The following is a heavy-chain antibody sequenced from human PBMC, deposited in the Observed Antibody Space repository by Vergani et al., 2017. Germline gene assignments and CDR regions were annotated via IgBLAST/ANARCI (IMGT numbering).Heavy chain of an antibody. CDR2: IRYDGSNK. V-gene: IGHV3-30*02. Sequence: QVQLVESGGGVVQPGGSLRLSCAASGFTFSSYGMHWVRQAPGKGLEWVAFIRYDGSNKYYADSVKGRFTISRDNSKNTLYLQRNSLRAEDTAVYYCAKSGWRGYWSFGNDYWGQGTLVTVSS. J-gene: IGHJ4*02. D-gene: IGHD3-10*01. CDR3: AKSGWRGYWSFGNDY. CDR1: GFTFSSYG.